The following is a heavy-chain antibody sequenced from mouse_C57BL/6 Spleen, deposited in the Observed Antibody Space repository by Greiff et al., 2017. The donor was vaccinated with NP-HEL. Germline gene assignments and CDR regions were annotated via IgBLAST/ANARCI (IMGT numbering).Heavy chain of an antibody. Sequence: VQLQQSGAELVKPGASVKLSCKASGYTFTSYWMHWVKQRPGQGLEWIGMIHPNSGSTNYNEKFKSKATLTVDKSSSTAYMQLSSLTSEDSAVYYCSRSWDYVNSYAMDYWGQGTSVTVSS. V-gene: IGHV1-64*01. CDR2: IHPNSGST. CDR1: GYTFTSYW. J-gene: IGHJ4*01. CDR3: SRSWDYVNSYAMDY. D-gene: IGHD1-1*01.